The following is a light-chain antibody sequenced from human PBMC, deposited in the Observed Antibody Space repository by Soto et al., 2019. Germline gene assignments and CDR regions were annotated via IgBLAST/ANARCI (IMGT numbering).Light chain of an antibody. CDR3: AAWDDSRSGHL. J-gene: IGLJ1*01. CDR1: KNDIGVYDF. CDR2: EVV. V-gene: IGLV2-8*01. Sequence: QSVLTQSPSASGSPGQSVTISCTGTKNDIGVYDFVSWYQHHPGKAPRLIIYEVVQRPSGVPDRFSGSKSGNTASLTVSGLQAADEADYSCAAWDDSRSGHLFGTGTKGTVL.